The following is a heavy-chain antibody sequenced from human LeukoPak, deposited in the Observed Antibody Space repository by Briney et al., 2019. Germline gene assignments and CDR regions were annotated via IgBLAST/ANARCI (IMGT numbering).Heavy chain of an antibody. V-gene: IGHV3-30-3*01. CDR2: ISYDGSNK. CDR3: ARVPYYDFWSGYSGDYYGMDV. CDR1: GFTFSSYA. J-gene: IGHJ6*02. Sequence: GGSLRLSCAASGFTFSSYAMHWVRQAPGKGLEWVAVISYDGSNKYYADSVKGRFTISRDNSKNTLYLQMNSLRAEDTAVYYCARVPYYDFWSGYSGDYYGMDVWGQGTTVTVSS. D-gene: IGHD3-3*01.